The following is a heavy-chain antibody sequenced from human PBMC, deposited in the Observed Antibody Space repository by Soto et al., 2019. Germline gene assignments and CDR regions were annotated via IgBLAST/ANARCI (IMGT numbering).Heavy chain of an antibody. CDR2: TIPAFGTA. CDR3: WRHDKTALPPLDS. D-gene: IGHD1-1*01. CDR1: GAGDTFGNYG. Sequence: QVHLVQSGAEVKSPGSAVKVSCKGSGAGDTFGNYGLNWMRQAPGQGLEWLGGTIPAFGTANYAQKFQGRVTITADTSTTTAYMEMSSLRSDDTAVYYCWRHDKTALPPLDSWGQGTLVSVSS. J-gene: IGHJ4*02. V-gene: IGHV1-69*06.